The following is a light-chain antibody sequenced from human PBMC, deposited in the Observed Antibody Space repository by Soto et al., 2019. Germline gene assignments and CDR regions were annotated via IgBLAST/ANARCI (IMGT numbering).Light chain of an antibody. CDR2: EGS. CDR1: SSVVGSYNL. Sequence: QSALTQPAPVSGSPGQSITTSCTGTSSVVGSYNLVSWYQRHPGKAPKLMIYEGSKRPSGVSNRFSGSKSGNTASLTISGLQAEDEADYYCCSYAGSSTFVFGTGTKVTVL. CDR3: CSYAGSSTFV. V-gene: IGLV2-23*01. J-gene: IGLJ1*01.